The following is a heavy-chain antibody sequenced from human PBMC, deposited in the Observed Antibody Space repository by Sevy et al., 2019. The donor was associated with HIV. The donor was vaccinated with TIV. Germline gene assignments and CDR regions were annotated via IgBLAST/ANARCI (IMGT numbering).Heavy chain of an antibody. Sequence: GGSLRLSCAATGFTFSQYGMEWVRQAPGKGLEWVAFIRYDGSTKYYADSVKGRFTISRDNSKNMLYLQMNSLRPEDTALYSCEKRRDTLAAAAYLDHWGQGTLVTVSS. CDR3: EKRRDTLAAAAYLDH. D-gene: IGHD6-13*01. J-gene: IGHJ4*02. V-gene: IGHV3-30*02. CDR2: IRYDGSTK. CDR1: GFTFSQYG.